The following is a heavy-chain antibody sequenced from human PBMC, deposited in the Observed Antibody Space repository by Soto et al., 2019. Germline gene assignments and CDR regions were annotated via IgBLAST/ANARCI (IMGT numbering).Heavy chain of an antibody. CDR2: INSDGSST. Sequence: TGGSLRLSCAASGFTFSTYWMHWVRQAPGKGLVWVSLINSDGSSTTYADSVKGRFTISRDNAKNTLYLQMNSLRAEDTAVYYCAREADLDYWGHGTLVTVSS. V-gene: IGHV3-74*01. CDR1: GFTFSTYW. J-gene: IGHJ4*01. CDR3: AREADLDY.